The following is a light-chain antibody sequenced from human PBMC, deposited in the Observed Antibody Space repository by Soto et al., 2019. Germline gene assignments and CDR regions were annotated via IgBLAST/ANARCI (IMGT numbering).Light chain of an antibody. V-gene: IGKV3-15*01. CDR2: DAS. Sequence: EIVMTQSPATLSVSPGERATLSCRASQSVKNNLAWYQQKPGQAPRLLIYDASIRATGIPARFSGSGSGTEFTLTISSLQSEDFAVYYCQQYNDWPPWTFDQGTQVEIK. CDR3: QQYNDWPPWT. J-gene: IGKJ1*01. CDR1: QSVKNN.